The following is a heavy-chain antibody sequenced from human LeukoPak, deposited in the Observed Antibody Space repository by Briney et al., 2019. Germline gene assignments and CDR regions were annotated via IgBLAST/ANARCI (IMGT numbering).Heavy chain of an antibody. V-gene: IGHV3-7*01. CDR1: GFTFSDYW. J-gene: IGHJ3*02. D-gene: IGHD5-18*01. Sequence: GGSLRLACAASGFTFSDYWMNWVRQAPGKGLEWVANINQDGSQKHYVDSVKGRFTISRDNAKNSLYLQMNSLRAEDTAVYYCARERAVGYSYGAGLDAFDIWGQGTMVTVSS. CDR2: INQDGSQK. CDR3: ARERAVGYSYGAGLDAFDI.